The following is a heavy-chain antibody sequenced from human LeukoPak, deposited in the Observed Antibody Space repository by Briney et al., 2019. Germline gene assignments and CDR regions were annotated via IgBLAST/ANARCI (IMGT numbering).Heavy chain of an antibody. CDR2: AGWAGGTT. V-gene: IGHV3-43*02. J-gene: IGHJ4*02. Sequence: GGSLRLSCAASGFTFSSYAMSWVRQAPGKGLEWVSLAGWAGGTTFYSDSVRGRFTISRDSGRKSVYLQMNSLTTDDTAFYFCAKELDTMFFDYWGQGALVTVSS. CDR3: AKELDTMFFDY. CDR1: GFTFSSYA. D-gene: IGHD3-10*02.